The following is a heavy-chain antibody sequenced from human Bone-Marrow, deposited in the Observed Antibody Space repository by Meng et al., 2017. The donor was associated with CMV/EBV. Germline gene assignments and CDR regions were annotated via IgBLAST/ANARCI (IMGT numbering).Heavy chain of an antibody. CDR3: ARDGVGSSWYVPHYYFYGMDV. CDR1: GFTFSSYE. Sequence: GESLKISCAASGFTFSSYEMNWVRQAPGMGLEWVSYISSSGNTIYYADSVKGRFTISRDNAKNSLYLQMNSLRAEDTAVYYCARDGVGSSWYVPHYYFYGMDVWGQGTTVTGSS. D-gene: IGHD6-13*01. J-gene: IGHJ6*01. V-gene: IGHV3-48*03. CDR2: ISSSGNTI.